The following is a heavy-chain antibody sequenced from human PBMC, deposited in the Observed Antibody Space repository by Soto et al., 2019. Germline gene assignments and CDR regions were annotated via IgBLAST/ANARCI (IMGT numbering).Heavy chain of an antibody. CDR1: GFTFSRYA. CDR3: AKSLVARPYDY. J-gene: IGHJ4*02. Sequence: EVQLLESGGGLVQPGGSLRLSCAASGFTFSRYAMSWVRPAPGKGLEWVSAISGSGGNKYYADSVKGRFTISRDNSKYTLYLQMNSLRAEDTAVYYCAKSLVARPYDYWGQGTLVTVSS. D-gene: IGHD6-6*01. CDR2: ISGSGGNK. V-gene: IGHV3-23*01.